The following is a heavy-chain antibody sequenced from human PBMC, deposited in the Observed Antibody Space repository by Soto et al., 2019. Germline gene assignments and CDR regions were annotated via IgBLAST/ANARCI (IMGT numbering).Heavy chain of an antibody. CDR2: IIPIFGTA. V-gene: IGHV1-69*01. Sequence: QVQLVQSGAEVKKPGSSVKVSCKASGGTFSSYAISWVRQAPGQGLEWMGGIIPIFGTANYAQKVQGRVTDTADESTSTAYMELSSLRSEDTAVYYCASFRYYYGSGSFPLGMDVWGQGTTVTVSS. D-gene: IGHD3-10*01. J-gene: IGHJ6*02. CDR1: GGTFSSYA. CDR3: ASFRYYYGSGSFPLGMDV.